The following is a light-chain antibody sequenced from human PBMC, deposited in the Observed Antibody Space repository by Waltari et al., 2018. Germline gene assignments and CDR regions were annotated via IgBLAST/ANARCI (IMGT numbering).Light chain of an antibody. CDR3: QHYVRLPAT. V-gene: IGKV3-20*01. CDR1: QSVVSS. Sequence: RASQSVVSSLAWYQQKPGQAPRLLIYGASCRATGIPDRFSGSGSVTDFSLTISRLEPEDFAVYYCQHYVRLPATFGQGTKVEI. J-gene: IGKJ1*01. CDR2: GAS.